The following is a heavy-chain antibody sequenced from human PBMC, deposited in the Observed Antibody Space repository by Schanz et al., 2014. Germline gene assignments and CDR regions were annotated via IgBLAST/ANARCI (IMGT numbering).Heavy chain of an antibody. D-gene: IGHD5-18*01. CDR1: GGSISSSNW. Sequence: QVQLQESGPGLVKPSGTLSLTCAVSGGSISSSNWWSWVRQPPGKGLEWIGEIYHSGSTNYKPSPRSRVTISAEKSKNPFSLKLRSVTAADTAVYYCARRSVSPSGNSYGYVVAWFDPWGQGTLVTVSS. CDR3: ARRSVSPSGNSYGYVVAWFDP. J-gene: IGHJ5*02. CDR2: IYHSGST. V-gene: IGHV4-4*02.